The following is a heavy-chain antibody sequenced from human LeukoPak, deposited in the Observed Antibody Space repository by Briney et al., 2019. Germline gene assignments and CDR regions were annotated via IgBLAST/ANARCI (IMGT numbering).Heavy chain of an antibody. D-gene: IGHD6-19*01. CDR1: GYTFIAYY. J-gene: IGHJ4*03. V-gene: IGHV1-2*02. Sequence: GASVKVSCKASGYTFIAYYIHWMRQAPGQGLEWMGWINPNSGATNYAQKFQGRSTMTRDTAINTAYMELYSLNSDDPAVYFCARGVLRGSGSFDYWGQGSLVTVSS. CDR2: INPNSGAT. CDR3: ARGVLRGSGSFDY.